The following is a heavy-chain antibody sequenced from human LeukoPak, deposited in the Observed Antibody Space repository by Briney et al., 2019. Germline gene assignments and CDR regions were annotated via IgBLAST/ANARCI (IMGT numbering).Heavy chain of an antibody. CDR1: GYTFTGYY. D-gene: IGHD7-27*01. J-gene: IGHJ2*01. CDR2: INPNSGGT. Sequence: ASVKVSCKASGYTFTGYYVHWVRQAPGQGLEWMGRINPNSGGTNYAQKFQGRVTMTRDTSISTAYMELSRLRSDDTAVYYCARRAGDPGYFDLWGRGTLVTVSS. CDR3: ARRAGDPGYFDL. V-gene: IGHV1-2*06.